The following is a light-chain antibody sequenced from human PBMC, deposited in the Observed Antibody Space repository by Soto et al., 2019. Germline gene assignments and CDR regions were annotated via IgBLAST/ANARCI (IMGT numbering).Light chain of an antibody. CDR2: DAS. V-gene: IGKV3-11*01. Sequence: EIVMTPSPATLSVSPVERATLSCRTSLSVSVYLDWYQQKPGQAPRLLISDASNRATGIPARFSGSGSGTDFTLTISSLEPEDFAVYYCHQRQYWPPITFGQGTRLEIK. CDR1: LSVSVY. CDR3: HQRQYWPPIT. J-gene: IGKJ5*01.